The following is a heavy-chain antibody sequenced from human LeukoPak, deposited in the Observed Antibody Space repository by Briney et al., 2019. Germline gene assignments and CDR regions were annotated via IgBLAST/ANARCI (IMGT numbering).Heavy chain of an antibody. CDR1: GYTFTSYA. D-gene: IGHD5-18*01. CDR3: ARAIVVRTAMDY. CDR2: INAGNGNT. Sequence: ASVKVSCKASGYTFTSYAMHWVRQAPGQRLEWMGWINAGNGNTKYSQKFQGRVTITRDTSASTAYMELSSPRSEDTAVYYCARAIVVRTAMDYWGQGTLVTVSS. J-gene: IGHJ4*02. V-gene: IGHV1-3*01.